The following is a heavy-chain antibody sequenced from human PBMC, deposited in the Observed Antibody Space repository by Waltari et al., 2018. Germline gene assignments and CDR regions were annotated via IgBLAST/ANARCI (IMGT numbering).Heavy chain of an antibody. CDR1: GFSSSSHS. CDR2: ISSSTTYI. J-gene: IGHJ4*02. CDR3: VSGGWGFYFDY. D-gene: IGHD7-27*01. V-gene: IGHV3-21*01. Sequence: EVQLVESGGGLVKHGGSLRLSCGASGFSSSSHSMNWVRQAPGKGLEWVSSISSSTTYIHYADSVKGRFTISRDNAKNSLYLQMNSLRVEDTAVYYCVSGGWGFYFDYWGQGTVVTVSS.